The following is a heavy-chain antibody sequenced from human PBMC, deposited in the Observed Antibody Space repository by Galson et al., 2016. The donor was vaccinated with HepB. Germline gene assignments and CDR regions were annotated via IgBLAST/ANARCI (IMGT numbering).Heavy chain of an antibody. V-gene: IGHV3-30*18. D-gene: IGHD2-2*01. CDR2: ISYDASNT. CDR3: AKERCTSTGCYYFSGLYYHYAMDV. Sequence: SLRLSCAPSGFTFSSSAMHWVRQAPGKGLEWLAVISYDASNTYYADSVKGRFTISRSTSKNTLYLQMNSLRAEDTAVYYCAKERCTSTGCYYFSGLYYHYAMDVWGQGTTVTVSS. CDR1: GFTFSSSA. J-gene: IGHJ6*02.